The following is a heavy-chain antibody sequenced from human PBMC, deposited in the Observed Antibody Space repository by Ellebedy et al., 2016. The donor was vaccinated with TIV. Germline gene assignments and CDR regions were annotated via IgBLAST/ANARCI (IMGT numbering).Heavy chain of an antibody. CDR1: GGSLGGHY. CDR3: ARQGSNDALDI. CDR2: IVASGAT. J-gene: IGHJ3*02. Sequence: MPSETLSLTCAVSGGSLGGHYWSWICQSPGKGLEWIGHIVASGATDYNPSLKTRVTMSVKTSKNHLSLDLSSVTAADYAVYFSARQGSNDALDIWGQGTLVTVSS. V-gene: IGHV4-34*12.